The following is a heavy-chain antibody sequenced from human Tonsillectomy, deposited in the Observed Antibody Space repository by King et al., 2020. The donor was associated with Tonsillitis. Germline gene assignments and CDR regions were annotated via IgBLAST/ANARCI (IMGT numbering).Heavy chain of an antibody. CDR3: AKGDYDFWSGYFDY. CDR1: GFTFCSSA. Sequence: VQLVESGGGLVQPGGSLRLSCAAPGFTFCSSAMSWVRQAPGKGLEGVLAIRGSGGSTYYADSVKGRFTITRDNSKNTLYLQMNSLRAEDTAVYYCAKGDYDFWSGYFDYWGQGTLVTVSS. J-gene: IGHJ4*02. D-gene: IGHD3-3*01. V-gene: IGHV3-23*04. CDR2: IRGSGGST.